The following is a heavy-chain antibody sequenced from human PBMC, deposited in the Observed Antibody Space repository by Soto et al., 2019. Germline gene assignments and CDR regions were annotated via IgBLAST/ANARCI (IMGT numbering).Heavy chain of an antibody. D-gene: IGHD3-22*01. CDR3: ARSRRGVYYYDSSGYYYFDY. CDR2: INPNSGGT. V-gene: IGHV1-2*04. J-gene: IGHJ4*02. CDR1: GYTFTGYY. Sequence: ASVKVSCKASGYTFTGYYMHWVRQAPGQGLEWMGWINPNSGGTNYAQKFQGWVTMTRDTSISTAYMELSRLRSDDTAVYYCARSRRGVYYYDSSGYYYFDYWGQGTLVTAPQ.